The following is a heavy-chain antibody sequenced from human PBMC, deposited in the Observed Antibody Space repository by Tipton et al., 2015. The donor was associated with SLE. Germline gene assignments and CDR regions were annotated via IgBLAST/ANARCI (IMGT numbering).Heavy chain of an antibody. V-gene: IGHV1-46*01. CDR2: INPGGGRA. CDR1: GYTFTSNY. CDR3: AKDRYSGSFYYFDD. D-gene: IGHD1-26*01. Sequence: QVQLVQSGAEVKKPGASVKISCKTSGYTFTSNYIHWVRQAPGQGLEWMGIINPGGGRATYSQKFQGRVTMTRDTSASTVDMELSSLRSEDSALYYCAKDRYSGSFYYFDDWGQGTLVTVSS. J-gene: IGHJ4*02.